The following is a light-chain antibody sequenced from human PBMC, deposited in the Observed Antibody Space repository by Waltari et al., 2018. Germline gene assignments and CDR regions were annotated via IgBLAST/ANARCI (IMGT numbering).Light chain of an antibody. J-gene: IGLJ1*01. Sequence: QSGLTQPASVSGSPGQSVTIPCTVGSSDFVNYNLVSWYQQHPGKAPKHLIYEGTKRPSGISTRVSASTSGNMASLTISGLQAEDEADYYCCSKGGTTSRYVFGSGTKVIVL. CDR3: CSKGGTTSRYV. CDR1: SSDFVNYNL. V-gene: IGLV2-23*01. CDR2: EGT.